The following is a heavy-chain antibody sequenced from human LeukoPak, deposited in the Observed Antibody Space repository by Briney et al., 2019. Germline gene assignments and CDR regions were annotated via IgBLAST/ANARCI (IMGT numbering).Heavy chain of an antibody. CDR1: GGSISSYY. V-gene: IGHV4-59*08. D-gene: IGHD5-18*01. CDR3: AGDVDTVMLNAFDI. J-gene: IGHJ3*02. Sequence: KPSETLSLTCTVSGGSISSYYWSWIRQPPGKGLEWIGYIYYSGSTSYNPSLKSRVTISVDTSKNQFSLKLSSVTAADTAVYYCAGDVDTVMLNAFDIWGQGTVVTVSS. CDR2: IYYSGST.